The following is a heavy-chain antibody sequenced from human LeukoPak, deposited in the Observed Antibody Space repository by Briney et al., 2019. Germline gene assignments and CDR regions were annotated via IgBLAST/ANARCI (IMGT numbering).Heavy chain of an antibody. CDR2: INGHDGSP. CDR3: TKGPPLMRVLTPFDS. CDR1: GFTFTDDA. Sequence: GGSLRLSCAASGFTFTDDAMSWVRQAPGKGLQWVSGINGHDGSPNYADSVRGRFTVSKDKSRNTLYLQMNSLRADDTAIYYCTKGPPLMRVLTPFDSWGQGTLVTVSS. J-gene: IGHJ4*02. V-gene: IGHV3-23*01. D-gene: IGHD2/OR15-2a*01.